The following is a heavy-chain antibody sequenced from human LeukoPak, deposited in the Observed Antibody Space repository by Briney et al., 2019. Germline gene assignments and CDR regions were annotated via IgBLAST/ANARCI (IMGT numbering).Heavy chain of an antibody. CDR3: AKGTDYGDYDRYWYFDL. V-gene: IGHV3-23*01. J-gene: IGHJ2*01. D-gene: IGHD4-17*01. CDR1: GFTISSYA. CDR2: ISGSGCST. Sequence: GGSLRLSCAASGFTISSYAMSWVRQAPGKGLEWVSAISGSGCSTYYADSVKGRFTISKDNSKNPLYLQVNSLRAEDTAVYYCAKGTDYGDYDRYWYFDLWGRGTLVTVSS.